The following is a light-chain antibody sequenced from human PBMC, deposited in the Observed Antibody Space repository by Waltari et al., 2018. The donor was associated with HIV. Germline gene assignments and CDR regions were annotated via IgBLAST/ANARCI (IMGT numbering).Light chain of an antibody. CDR1: QSIRSY. V-gene: IGKV1-39*01. J-gene: IGKJ4*01. Sequence: DIQMTQSPSSLSASVGDRVTITCRASQSIRSYLNWYQQKPGKAPKLLIYGTTSLQRGVPSRFSGSGFGTDFTLTVSSLQPEDSATYYCQQSFSIPLTFGGGTKVEI. CDR2: GTT. CDR3: QQSFSIPLT.